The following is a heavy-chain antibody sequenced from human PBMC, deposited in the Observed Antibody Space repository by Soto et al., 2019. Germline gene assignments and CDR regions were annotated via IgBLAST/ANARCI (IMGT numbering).Heavy chain of an antibody. V-gene: IGHV4-39*01. CDR3: ARLAHSQQLVERDLYWFDP. Sequence: SETLSLTCTVSGGSISSSSYYWGWIRQPPGKGLEWIGSIYYSGSTYYNPSLKRRVTISVDTSKNQFSLKLSSVTAADTAVYYCARLAHSQQLVERDLYWFDPWGQGTLVTVSS. CDR1: GGSISSSSYY. D-gene: IGHD6-13*01. CDR2: IYYSGST. J-gene: IGHJ5*02.